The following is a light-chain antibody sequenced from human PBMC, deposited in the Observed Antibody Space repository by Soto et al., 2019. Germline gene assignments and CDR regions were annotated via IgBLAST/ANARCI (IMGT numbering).Light chain of an antibody. CDR3: QQYGSSGT. J-gene: IGKJ1*01. CDR1: QSVSNNY. Sequence: EIVLTQSPGTLSLSPGERSTLSCSASQSVSNNYLALYQQKPSQAPRLLIYGASNRATGIPDRFSGSGSGTDFTLTISRLEPEDFAVYYCQQYGSSGTFGQGTKVDI. V-gene: IGKV3-20*01. CDR2: GAS.